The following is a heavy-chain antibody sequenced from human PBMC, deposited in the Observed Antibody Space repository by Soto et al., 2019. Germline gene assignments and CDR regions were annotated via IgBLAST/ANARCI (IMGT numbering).Heavy chain of an antibody. J-gene: IGHJ4*02. CDR3: AKYQPMTQPRPYFDY. V-gene: IGHV3-23*01. D-gene: IGHD3-22*01. CDR1: GFIFSSYA. CDR2: ISSSGGST. Sequence: GESLKISCAASGFIFSSYAMSWVRQAPGKGLEWVSAISSSGGSTFYADSVKGRFTISRDNSRNTLYLQMNSLRAEDTAIYYCAKYQPMTQPRPYFDYWGQGTLVTVSS.